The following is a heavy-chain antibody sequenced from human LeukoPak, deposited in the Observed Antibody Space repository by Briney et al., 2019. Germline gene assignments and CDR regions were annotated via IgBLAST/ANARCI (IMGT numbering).Heavy chain of an antibody. D-gene: IGHD3-16*01. Sequence: PGGSLRLSCAASGFTFSSYSMNWVRQAPGKGLEWVSSISGSSSYIYYADSVKGRFTISRDNAKNSLYLQMNSLRAEDTAVYYCARDVSGLGYYYYMDVWGKGTTVTVSS. V-gene: IGHV3-21*01. CDR3: ARDVSGLGYYYYMDV. CDR1: GFTFSSYS. J-gene: IGHJ6*03. CDR2: ISGSSSYI.